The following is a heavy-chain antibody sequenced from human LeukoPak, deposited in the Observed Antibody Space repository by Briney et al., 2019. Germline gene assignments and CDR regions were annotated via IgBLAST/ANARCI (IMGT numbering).Heavy chain of an antibody. Sequence: GASVKVSCKASGYTFTSYGTSWVRQAPGQGLEWMGWISAYNGNTNYAQKLQGRVTMTTDTSTSTAYMELRSLRSDDTAVYYCARDKDYDILTGYPPYAYWGQGTLVTVSS. J-gene: IGHJ4*02. CDR2: ISAYNGNT. CDR1: GYTFTSYG. V-gene: IGHV1-18*01. D-gene: IGHD3-9*01. CDR3: ARDKDYDILTGYPPYAY.